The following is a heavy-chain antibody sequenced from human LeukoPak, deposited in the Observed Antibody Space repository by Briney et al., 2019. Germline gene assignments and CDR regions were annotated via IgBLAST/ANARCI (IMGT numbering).Heavy chain of an antibody. CDR1: GFTFSSYA. D-gene: IGHD3-3*01. CDR2: ISSSGGST. Sequence: GGSLRLSCAASGFTFSSYAMSWVRQAPGKGLEWVSAISSSGGSTYYADSVKGRFTISRDNSKNTLYLQMNSLRAEDTAVYYCAKSRDFWSGYYNYYYYGMDVWGQGTTVTVSS. V-gene: IGHV3-23*01. CDR3: AKSRDFWSGYYNYYYYGMDV. J-gene: IGHJ6*02.